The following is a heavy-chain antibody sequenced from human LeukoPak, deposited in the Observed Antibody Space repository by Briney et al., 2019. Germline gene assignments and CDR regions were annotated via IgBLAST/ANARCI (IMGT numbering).Heavy chain of an antibody. CDR3: AKSRLWFGDDAFDI. J-gene: IGHJ3*02. CDR2: IKQDGSEK. CDR1: GFTFSNYW. Sequence: GGSLRLSCAASGFTFSNYWMTWVRQAPGKGLEWVANIKQDGSEKYYVGSVKGRFTISRDNSKNTLYLQMNSLRAEDTAVYYCAKSRLWFGDDAFDIWGQGTMVTVSS. D-gene: IGHD3-10*01. V-gene: IGHV3-7*01.